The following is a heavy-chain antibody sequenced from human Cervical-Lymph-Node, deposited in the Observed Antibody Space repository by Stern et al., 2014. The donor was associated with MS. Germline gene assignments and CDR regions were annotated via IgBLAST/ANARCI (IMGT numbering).Heavy chain of an antibody. CDR3: ARVGIQLWVFDY. Sequence: EVQLVVSGGGLVQPGGSLRLSCAASGFTFSSYWMSWVRQAPGKGLACVANIKQDGSEKYYVDSVKGRFTISRDNAKNSLYLQMNSLRAEDTAVYYCARVGIQLWVFDYWGQGTLVTVSS. CDR2: IKQDGSEK. V-gene: IGHV3-7*01. D-gene: IGHD5-18*01. CDR1: GFTFSSYW. J-gene: IGHJ4*02.